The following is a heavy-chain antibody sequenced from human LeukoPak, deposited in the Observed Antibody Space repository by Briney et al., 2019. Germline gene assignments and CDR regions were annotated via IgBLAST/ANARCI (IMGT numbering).Heavy chain of an antibody. Sequence: SETLSLTCTVSGGSISSYYWSWIRQPPGKGLEWIGYIYYSGSTNYNPSLKSRVTISVDTSKNQLSLRLSSVTAADTAVYFCASHHYYAVGSVRGWFGPWGRGTLVTVSS. CDR1: GGSISSYY. CDR2: IYYSGST. J-gene: IGHJ5*02. CDR3: ASHHYYAVGSVRGWFGP. V-gene: IGHV4-59*12. D-gene: IGHD3-10*01.